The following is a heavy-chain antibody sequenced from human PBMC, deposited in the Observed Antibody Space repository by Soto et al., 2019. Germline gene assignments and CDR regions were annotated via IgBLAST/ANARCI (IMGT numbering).Heavy chain of an antibody. CDR1: GFTFSSYG. J-gene: IGHJ4*02. Sequence: QVQLVESGGGVVQPGRSLRLSCAASGFTFSSYGMDWVRQAPGKGLEWVAVIWYDGSNKYYADSVKGRFTISRDNSKNTLYLQMNSLRAEDTAVYYCARDDGGYSSSWGCWGQGTLVTVSS. CDR2: IWYDGSNK. D-gene: IGHD6-13*01. CDR3: ARDDGGYSSSWGC. V-gene: IGHV3-33*01.